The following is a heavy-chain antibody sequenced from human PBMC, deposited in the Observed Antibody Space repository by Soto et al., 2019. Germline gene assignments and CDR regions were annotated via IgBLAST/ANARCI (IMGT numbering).Heavy chain of an antibody. Sequence: QPGGSLRLSCAASGFTFSSYAMHWVRQAPGKGLEWVAVISYDGSNKYYADSVKGRFTISRDNSKNTLYLQMNSLRAEDTAVYYCARASGGHSGWGHWSDPWGQGTLVTV. J-gene: IGHJ5*02. CDR1: GFTFSSYA. V-gene: IGHV3-30-3*01. CDR2: ISYDGSNK. CDR3: ARASGGHSGWGHWSDP. D-gene: IGHD2-21*02.